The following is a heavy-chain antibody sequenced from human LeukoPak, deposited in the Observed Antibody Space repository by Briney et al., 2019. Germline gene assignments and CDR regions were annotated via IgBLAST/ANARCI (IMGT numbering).Heavy chain of an antibody. Sequence: PGGSLRLSCAASGFTFSNNWMHWVRQAPGKGLVWVSRINSDGSSTSYADSVKGRFTISRDNAKNTLYLQMNSLRAEDTAVYYCARQLPNEIMIVVVNDAFDIWGQGTMVTVSS. CDR3: ARQLPNEIMIVVVNDAFDI. CDR2: INSDGSST. CDR1: GFTFSNNW. V-gene: IGHV3-74*01. D-gene: IGHD3-22*01. J-gene: IGHJ3*02.